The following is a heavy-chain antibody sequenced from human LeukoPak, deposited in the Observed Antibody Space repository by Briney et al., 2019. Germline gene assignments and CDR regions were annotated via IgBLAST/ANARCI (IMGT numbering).Heavy chain of an antibody. J-gene: IGHJ4*02. Sequence: ASVTVSFKASGYTFTNYGISWVRQAPGQGLEWMGWISAYNGNTNYAQKLQGRVTMTTDTSTSTAYMELRSLRSDDTAVYYCARNLVGATTGSPFGGYWGQGTLVTVSS. D-gene: IGHD1-26*01. CDR3: ARNLVGATTGSPFGGY. V-gene: IGHV1-18*01. CDR1: GYTFTNYG. CDR2: ISAYNGNT.